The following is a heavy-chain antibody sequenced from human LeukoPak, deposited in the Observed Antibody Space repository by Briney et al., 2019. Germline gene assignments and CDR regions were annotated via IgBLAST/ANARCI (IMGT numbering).Heavy chain of an antibody. D-gene: IGHD6-19*01. CDR3: AKDRGMWYSSGWYIFDY. J-gene: IGHJ4*02. Sequence: PGGSLRLSCAASGFTFSIYTMNWFRQAPGKGLEWVSYISSSSSTIYYADSVKGRFTISRDNAKNSLYLQMNSLRAEDTAVYYCAKDRGMWYSSGWYIFDYWGQGTLVTVSS. V-gene: IGHV3-48*01. CDR1: GFTFSIYT. CDR2: ISSSSSTI.